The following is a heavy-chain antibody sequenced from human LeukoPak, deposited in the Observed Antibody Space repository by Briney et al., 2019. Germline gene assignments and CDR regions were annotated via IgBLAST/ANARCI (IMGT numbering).Heavy chain of an antibody. CDR3: ARMAVADYFDY. V-gene: IGHV4-38-2*01. Sequence: SETLSLTCAVSGYSISSGYYWGWIRQPPGKGLEWIGSIYHSGSTYYNPSLKSRVTISVDTSKNQFSLKLSSVTAADTAVYYRARMAVADYFDYWGQGTLVTVSS. J-gene: IGHJ4*02. CDR2: IYHSGST. D-gene: IGHD6-19*01. CDR1: GYSISSGYY.